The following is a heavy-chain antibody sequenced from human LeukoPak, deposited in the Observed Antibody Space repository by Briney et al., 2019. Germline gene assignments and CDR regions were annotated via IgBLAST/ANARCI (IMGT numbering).Heavy chain of an antibody. CDR1: GYTLTELS. Sequence: ASVKVSCKVSGYTLTELSMHWVRQAPGKGLEWMGGFDPEDGETIYAQKFQGRVTMTRDTSTSTVYMELSSLRSEDTAVYYCARQGGGSYGVESCLYWGQGTLVTVSS. CDR2: FDPEDGET. D-gene: IGHD1-26*01. J-gene: IGHJ4*02. V-gene: IGHV1-24*01. CDR3: ARQGGGSYGVESCLY.